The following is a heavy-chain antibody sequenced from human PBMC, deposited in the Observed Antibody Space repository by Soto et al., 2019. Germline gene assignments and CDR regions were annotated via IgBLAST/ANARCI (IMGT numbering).Heavy chain of an antibody. CDR1: GFTFSSYG. J-gene: IGHJ3*02. Sequence: QVQLVESGGGVVQPGRSLRLSCAASGFTFSSYGMHWVRQAPGKGLEWVAVIWYDGSNKYYADSVKGRFTISRDNSKNTLYLQMNSLRAEDTAVYYCARDNGVTIFGVVFVMENAFDIWGQGTMVTVSS. D-gene: IGHD3-3*01. CDR2: IWYDGSNK. CDR3: ARDNGVTIFGVVFVMENAFDI. V-gene: IGHV3-33*01.